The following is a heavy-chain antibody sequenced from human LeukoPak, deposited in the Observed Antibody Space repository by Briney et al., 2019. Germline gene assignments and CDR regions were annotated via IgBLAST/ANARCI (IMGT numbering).Heavy chain of an antibody. CDR1: GFTFSRYG. CDR2: ISGSGGRT. V-gene: IGHV3-23*01. D-gene: IGHD3-10*01. J-gene: IGHJ6*03. Sequence: GGSLRLSCAASGFTFSRYGMSWVRQAPGKGLEWVSAISGSGGRTYYADSVKGRFTISRDNSKNTLYLQMNSLRAENTAVYNCAKGDFYGSGRDYYYYMDVWGKGTTVTISS. CDR3: AKGDFYGSGRDYYYYMDV.